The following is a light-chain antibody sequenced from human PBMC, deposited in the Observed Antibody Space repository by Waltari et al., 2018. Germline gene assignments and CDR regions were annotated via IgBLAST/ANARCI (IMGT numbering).Light chain of an antibody. J-gene: IGLJ2*01. CDR2: EDT. CDR3: YSTDITGNQGV. V-gene: IGLV3-10*01. Sequence: SYELTQSPSVSVSPGQMARITCSGDAFSKKYAYWYQQKAGQAPVLVIYEDTKRPSGIPGRFSGSTVGTVATLIISGAQVEDEGDYFCYSTDITGNQGVFGGGTKLTVL. CDR1: AFSKKY.